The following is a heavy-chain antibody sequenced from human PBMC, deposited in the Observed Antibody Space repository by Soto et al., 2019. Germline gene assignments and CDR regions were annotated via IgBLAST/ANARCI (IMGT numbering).Heavy chain of an antibody. CDR2: INPSGGST. J-gene: IGHJ5*02. D-gene: IGHD5-18*01. CDR1: GYTFTSYY. CDR3: ARVYPSDTRYGYVGNNWFDP. V-gene: IGHV1-46*03. Sequence: ASVKVSCKASGYTFTSYYMHWVRQAPGQGLEWMGIINPSGGSTSYAQKFQGRVTMTRDTSTSTVYMELSSLRSEDTAVYYCARVYPSDTRYGYVGNNWFDPWGQGTLVTRLL.